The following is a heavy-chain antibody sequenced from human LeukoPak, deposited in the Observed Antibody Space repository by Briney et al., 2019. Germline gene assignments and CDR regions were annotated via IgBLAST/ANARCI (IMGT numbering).Heavy chain of an antibody. CDR2: IYTSGST. CDR1: GGSISSGSYY. D-gene: IGHD2-2*01. V-gene: IGHV4-61*02. CDR3: ARRYCSSTSCPGDAFDI. Sequence: SQTLSLTCTVSGGSISSGSYYWSWIRQPAGKGLEWVGRIYTSGSTNYNPSLKSRVTISVDTSKNQFSLKLSSVTAADTAVYYCARRYCSSTSCPGDAFDIWGQGTMVTVSS. J-gene: IGHJ3*02.